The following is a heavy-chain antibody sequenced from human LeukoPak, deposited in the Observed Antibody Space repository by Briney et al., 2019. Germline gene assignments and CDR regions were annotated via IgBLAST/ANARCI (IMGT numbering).Heavy chain of an antibody. Sequence: GGSLRLSCAASGFTFSDYYMSWIRQAPGKGLEWVSYISSSGSTIYYADSVKGRFTISRDNAKNSLYLQMNSLRAEDTAVYYCARDDRSSTSCLLIDYWGQGTLVTVSS. V-gene: IGHV3-11*04. CDR2: ISSSGSTI. CDR1: GFTFSDYY. D-gene: IGHD2-2*01. CDR3: ARDDRSSTSCLLIDY. J-gene: IGHJ4*02.